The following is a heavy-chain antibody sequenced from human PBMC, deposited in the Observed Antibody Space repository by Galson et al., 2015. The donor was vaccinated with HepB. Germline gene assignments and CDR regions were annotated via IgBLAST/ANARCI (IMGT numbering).Heavy chain of an antibody. CDR3: ARDSAWGYSDF. V-gene: IGHV3-30-3*01. CDR2: LSYDETKT. J-gene: IGHJ4*02. D-gene: IGHD3-16*01. CDR1: GFSFRNYA. Sequence: SLRLSCAASGFSFRNYAMHWVRQAPGKGRDWVAVLSYDETKTYYADSVKGRFTVSRDNSKYTLYLQMNSLRPEDTAVYYCARDSAWGYSDFWGQGTLVTVSS.